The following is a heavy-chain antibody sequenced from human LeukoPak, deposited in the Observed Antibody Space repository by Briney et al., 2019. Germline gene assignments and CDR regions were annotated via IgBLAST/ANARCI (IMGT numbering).Heavy chain of an antibody. D-gene: IGHD1-26*01. J-gene: IGHJ4*02. CDR3: ARVTGSIDY. Sequence: ASVKVSCKASGYTFTNYAINWVRQATGQGLEWMGWVNTNSGNTGYAQKFQGRVTMTRDTSISTAYMELRSLRFDDTAVYYCARVTGSIDYWGQGTLVTVSS. V-gene: IGHV1-8*01. CDR2: VNTNSGNT. CDR1: GYTFTNYA.